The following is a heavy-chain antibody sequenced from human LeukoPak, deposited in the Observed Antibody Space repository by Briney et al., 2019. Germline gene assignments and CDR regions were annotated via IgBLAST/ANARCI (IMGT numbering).Heavy chain of an antibody. CDR1: GFTFSSYS. V-gene: IGHV3-21*04. J-gene: IGHJ6*03. Sequence: PGGSLRLSCAASGFTFSSYSMNWVRQAPGKGLEWVSSISSSSSYIYYADSVKGRFTISRDNSKNTLYLQMNSLRAEDTAVYYCAKKGGVVVPAAMVYYYYYMDVWGKGTTVTISS. D-gene: IGHD2-2*01. CDR3: AKKGGVVVPAAMVYYYYYMDV. CDR2: ISSSSSYI.